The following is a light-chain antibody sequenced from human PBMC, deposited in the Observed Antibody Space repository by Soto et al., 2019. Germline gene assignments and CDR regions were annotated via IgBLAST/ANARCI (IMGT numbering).Light chain of an antibody. V-gene: IGKV3-20*01. CDR2: GAS. CDR1: QRVATNY. Sequence: EIVLTQSPATLSLSPGERATLSCRASQRVATNYLAWYQRKPGQAPRLLIYGASSRATDIPGRFSGSGSGTDFTLTITRLEPEDFAVYYSQQYGSSPPTFGQGTKLEMK. J-gene: IGKJ1*01. CDR3: QQYGSSPPT.